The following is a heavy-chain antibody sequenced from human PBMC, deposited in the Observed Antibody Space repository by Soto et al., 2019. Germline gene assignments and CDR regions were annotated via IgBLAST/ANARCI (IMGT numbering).Heavy chain of an antibody. Sequence: GGSLRLSCAASGFTFSSYSMNWVRQAPGKGLEWVSSISSSSSYIYYADSVKGRFTISRDNAKNSLYLQMNSLRAEDTAVYYCARPSTRRGIYYFDYWGQGTLVTVSS. J-gene: IGHJ4*02. V-gene: IGHV3-21*01. CDR3: ARPSTRRGIYYFDY. D-gene: IGHD3-10*01. CDR2: ISSSSSYI. CDR1: GFTFSSYS.